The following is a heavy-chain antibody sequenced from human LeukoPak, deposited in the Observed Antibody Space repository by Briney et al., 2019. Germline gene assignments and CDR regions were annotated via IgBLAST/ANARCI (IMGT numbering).Heavy chain of an antibody. D-gene: IGHD1-1*01. CDR1: GYSISNGYH. J-gene: IGHJ4*02. CDR2: IHHSGSI. Sequence: SETLSLTCGVSGYSISNGYHWGWIRPPPGKGLEWIGSIHHSGSIYHNPSLKSRVTISVDTPKNQFSLKLTSVTASDTAVYYCARINWNPDYWGQGTLVTVSS. CDR3: ARINWNPDY. V-gene: IGHV4-38-2*01.